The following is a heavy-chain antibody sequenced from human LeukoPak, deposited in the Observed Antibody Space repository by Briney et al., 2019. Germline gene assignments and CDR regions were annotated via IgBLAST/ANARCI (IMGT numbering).Heavy chain of an antibody. CDR2: ISAYNGNT. D-gene: IGHD2-2*01. Sequence: ASVKVSCKASGYTFTSYDINWVRQAPGQGLEWMGWISAYNGNTNYAQKLQGRVTMTTDTSTSTAYMELRSLRSDDTAVYYCASGGVVVSAAIGAFDIWGQGTMVTVSS. CDR1: GYTFTSYD. CDR3: ASGGVVVSAAIGAFDI. V-gene: IGHV1-18*01. J-gene: IGHJ3*02.